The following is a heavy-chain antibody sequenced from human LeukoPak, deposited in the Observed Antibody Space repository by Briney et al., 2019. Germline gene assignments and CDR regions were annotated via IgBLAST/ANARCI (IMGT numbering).Heavy chain of an antibody. V-gene: IGHV3-21*01. Sequence: GGSLRLSCAASGFTFSSYSMNWVRQAPGKGLEWVSSISSSSSCIYYADSVKGRFTISRDNAKNSLYLQMNSLRAEDTAVYYCAREGEGYCSGGSCYNYYDSSGYPDYWGQGTLVTVSS. CDR1: GFTFSSYS. D-gene: IGHD2-15*01. CDR2: ISSSSSCI. J-gene: IGHJ4*02. CDR3: AREGEGYCSGGSCYNYYDSSGYPDY.